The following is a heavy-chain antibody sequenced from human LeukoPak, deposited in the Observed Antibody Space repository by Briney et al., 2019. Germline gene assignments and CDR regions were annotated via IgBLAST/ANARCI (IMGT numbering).Heavy chain of an antibody. V-gene: IGHV3-11*01. CDR3: AKRITGNSGHAFDL. J-gene: IGHJ3*01. CDR1: GFIFSDYP. D-gene: IGHD1-14*01. Sequence: GGSLRLSCAASGFIFSDYPMSWIRQAPGKGLEWLSYTRVSDNKLFYADSVKGRFTISRDNAQASLYLQMNSLRAEDTAVYYCAKRITGNSGHAFDLWGQETMVTVSP. CDR2: TRVSDNKL.